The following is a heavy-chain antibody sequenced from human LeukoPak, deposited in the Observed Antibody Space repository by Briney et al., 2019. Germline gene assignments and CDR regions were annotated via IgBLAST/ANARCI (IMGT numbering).Heavy chain of an antibody. CDR1: RFTFDDYA. V-gene: IGHV3-43*02. D-gene: IGHD6-19*01. Sequence: GGSLRLSCAASRFTFDDYAMHWVRQAPGKGLEWVSLISGDGGSTYYADSVKGRFTISRDNSKNSLYLQMNSLRTEDTALYYCAKVGANPVAGLADFDYWGQGTLVTVSS. CDR3: AKVGANPVAGLADFDY. CDR2: ISGDGGST. J-gene: IGHJ4*02.